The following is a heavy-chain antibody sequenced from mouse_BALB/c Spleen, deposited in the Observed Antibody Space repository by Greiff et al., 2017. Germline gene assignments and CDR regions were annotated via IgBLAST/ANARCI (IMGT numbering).Heavy chain of an antibody. D-gene: IGHD2-4*01. V-gene: IGHV1-12*01. J-gene: IGHJ4*01. CDR1: GYTFTSYN. CDR3: AYDYDAAMDY. Sequence: QVQLQQPGAELVKPGASVKMSCKASGYTFTSYNMHWVKQTPGQGLEWIGAIYPGNGDTSYNQKFKGKATLTADKSSSTAYMQLSSLTSEDSAVYYCAYDYDAAMDYWGQGTSVTVSS. CDR2: IYPGNGDT.